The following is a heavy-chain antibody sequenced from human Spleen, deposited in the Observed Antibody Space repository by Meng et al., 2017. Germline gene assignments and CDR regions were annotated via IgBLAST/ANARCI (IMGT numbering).Heavy chain of an antibody. Sequence: SGPTLVKPTQTLTLTCAFPGFSLSTTGMRMSWIRQPPGKALEWLARIDWDDDKFYSTSLQTRLTISKDSSKNLMVLTMTNMDPVDTATYYSVRAGTYSGSSGTYFDYWGQGALVTVSS. J-gene: IGHJ4*02. CDR1: GFSLSTTGMR. CDR2: IDWDDDK. D-gene: IGHD1-26*01. CDR3: VRAGTYSGSSGTYFDY. V-gene: IGHV2-70*04.